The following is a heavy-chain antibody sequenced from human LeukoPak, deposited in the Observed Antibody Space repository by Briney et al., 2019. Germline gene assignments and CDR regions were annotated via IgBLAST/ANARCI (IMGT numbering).Heavy chain of an antibody. CDR1: GXSISNYF. CDR3: ARRPTGDPKFDY. J-gene: IGHJ4*02. D-gene: IGHD7-27*01. V-gene: IGHV4-59*08. CDR2: IYSSGGT. Sequence: PSGTLSLTCSVSGXSISNYFWTWIRQPPGKGLEWIGYIYSSGGTYYNPSLKSRVTISVDTSKNRFSLKLSTVTAADTAVYYCARRPTGDPKFDYWGQGTLVTVSS.